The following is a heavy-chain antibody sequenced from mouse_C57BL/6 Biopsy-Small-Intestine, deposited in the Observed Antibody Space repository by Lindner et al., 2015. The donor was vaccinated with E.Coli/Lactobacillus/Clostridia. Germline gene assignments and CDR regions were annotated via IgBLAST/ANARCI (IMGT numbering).Heavy chain of an antibody. D-gene: IGHD2-1*01. CDR3: ARVYGNLFTY. CDR2: ILPGSSSS. V-gene: IGHV1-9*01. J-gene: IGHJ3*01. CDR1: GYTFTGYW. Sequence: VQLQESGAELMKPGASVKLSCKATGYTFTGYWIEWVKQRPGHGLEWIGEILPGSSSSNYNEKFKGKATFTADTSSNTAYMHLSSLTTEDSAIYFCARVYGNLFTYWGQGTLVTVSA.